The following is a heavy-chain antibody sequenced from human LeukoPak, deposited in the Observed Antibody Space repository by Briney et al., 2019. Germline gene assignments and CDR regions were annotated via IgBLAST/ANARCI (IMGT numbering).Heavy chain of an antibody. J-gene: IGHJ4*02. CDR1: GYTFTGYY. V-gene: IGHV1-2*02. D-gene: IGHD3-22*01. CDR2: INPNSGGT. CDR3: ARVGGYYDSSGYYNY. Sequence: ASVKVSCKASGYTFTGYYMHWVRQAPGQGLEWMGWINPNSGGTNYAQKFQGRVTMTRDTSISTAYMELSRLRSDDTAVYYCARVGGYYDSSGYYNYWGLGTLVTVSS.